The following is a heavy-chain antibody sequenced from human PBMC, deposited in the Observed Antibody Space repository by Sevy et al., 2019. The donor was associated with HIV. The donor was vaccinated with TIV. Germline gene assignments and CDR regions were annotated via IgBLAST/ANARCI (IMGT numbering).Heavy chain of an antibody. Sequence: GGSLRLSCAASGFTFSSYDMHWVRQAPGKGLEWVAIILHDGSYREYVDSVRGRFTMSRDNSKNTMYLQMNGLSIEDTAVYYCAKNRLPGACYLSRHGLDVWGRGTLVSVSS. D-gene: IGHD7-27*01. CDR1: GFTFSSYD. CDR3: AKNRLPGACYLSRHGLDV. J-gene: IGHJ6*02. CDR2: ILHDGSYR. V-gene: IGHV3-30*18.